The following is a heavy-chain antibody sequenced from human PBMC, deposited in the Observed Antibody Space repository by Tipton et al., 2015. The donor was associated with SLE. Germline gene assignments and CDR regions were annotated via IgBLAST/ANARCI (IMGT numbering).Heavy chain of an antibody. D-gene: IGHD4-11*01. V-gene: IGHV4-59*01. CDR1: GGSFSGYY. CDR3: AREDDYSNYFDY. J-gene: IGHJ4*02. CDR2: IYYSGST. Sequence: TLSLTCAVYGGSFSGYYWTWIRQPPGKGLEWIGYIYYSGSTYYNPSLKGRVTISVDTSKNQFSLKLSSVTAADTAVYYCAREDDYSNYFDYWGQGTLVTVSS.